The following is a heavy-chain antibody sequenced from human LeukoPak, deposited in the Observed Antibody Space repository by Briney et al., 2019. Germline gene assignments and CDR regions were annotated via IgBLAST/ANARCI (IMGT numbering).Heavy chain of an antibody. J-gene: IGHJ4*02. V-gene: IGHV1-69*04. D-gene: IGHD4-11*01. CDR3: ARDFLVEDYTDYFVDY. CDR2: IIPILGIA. Sequence: SVKVSCKASGGTFSSYTISWVRQAPGQGLEWMGRIIPILGIANYAQKFQGRVTVTADNSTSTAYMELSSLRSEGTAVYYCARDFLVEDYTDYFVDYWGQGTLVTVSS. CDR1: GGTFSSYT.